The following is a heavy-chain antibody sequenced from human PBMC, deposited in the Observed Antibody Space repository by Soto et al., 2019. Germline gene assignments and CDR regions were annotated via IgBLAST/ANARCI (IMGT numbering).Heavy chain of an antibody. CDR2: INPRGLTK. CDR1: GYSFDAYI. V-gene: IGHV3-48*01. Sequence: VQLVESGGALVQPGGSLRLSCAASGYSFDAYIMNWVRQAPGKGLEWVSSINPRGLTKFYADSVRGRFTISRDDASSSLFLQMNNLRAEDTAVYYCATWYGNHYFGLDVWGQGTTVTGS. D-gene: IGHD6-13*01. J-gene: IGHJ6*02. CDR3: ATWYGNHYFGLDV.